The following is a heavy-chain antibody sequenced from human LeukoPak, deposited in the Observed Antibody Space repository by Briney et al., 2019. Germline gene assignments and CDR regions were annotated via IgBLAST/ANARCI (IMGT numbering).Heavy chain of an antibody. CDR3: ARGSYSSTSCSWFDP. D-gene: IGHD2-2*01. CDR1: GGSISSGGYS. J-gene: IGHJ5*02. V-gene: IGHV4-30-2*01. Sequence: SETLSLTCAVSGGSISSGGYSWSWIRQPPGKGLEWIGYIYHSGSTYYNPSLKSRVTISVDRSKNQFSLKLSSVTAADTAVYYCARGSYSSTSCSWFDPWGQGTLVTVSS. CDR2: IYHSGST.